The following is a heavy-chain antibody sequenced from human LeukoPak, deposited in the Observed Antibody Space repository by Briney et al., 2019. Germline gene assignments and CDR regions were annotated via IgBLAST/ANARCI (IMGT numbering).Heavy chain of an antibody. V-gene: IGHV4-61*01. D-gene: IGHD3-10*01. J-gene: IGHJ4*02. CDR1: GGSVSSGSYY. CDR3: ARDSQRGYFDY. CDR2: IYYSGST. Sequence: SETLSLTCTVSGGSVSSGSYYWSWIRQPPGKGLEWIGYIYYSGSTNYNPSLKSRVTISVDTSKNQFSLKLSSVTAADTAVYYCARDSQRGYFDYWDQGTLVTVSS.